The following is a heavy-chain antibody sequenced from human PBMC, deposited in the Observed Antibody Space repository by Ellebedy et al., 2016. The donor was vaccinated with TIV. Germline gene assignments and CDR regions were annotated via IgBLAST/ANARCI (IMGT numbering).Heavy chain of an antibody. D-gene: IGHD3-22*01. CDR3: ARETHYYDSRSDYPWGS. CDR2: INAGNGKT. CDR1: GYTFTTYT. V-gene: IGHV1-3*01. Sequence: ASVKVSCXASGYTFTTYTMHWVRQAPGQGLEWMGRINAGNGKTKSSQKFQGRVTITRDTSASTAYMELRSLRSEDTAMYYCARETHYYDSRSDYPWGSWGQGTLVTVSS. J-gene: IGHJ4*02.